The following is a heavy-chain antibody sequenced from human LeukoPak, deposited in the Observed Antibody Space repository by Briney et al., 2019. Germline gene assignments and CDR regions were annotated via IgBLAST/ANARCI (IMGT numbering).Heavy chain of an antibody. CDR1: GFTFSSYS. Sequence: GGSLRLSCAASGFTFSSYSMNWVRQAPGKGLEWVSYISSSSSTIYYADSVKGRFTISRDNAKNSLYLQMKSLRAEDTAVYYCARGDGYNFFDYWGQGTLVTVSS. V-gene: IGHV3-48*01. CDR2: ISSSSSTI. D-gene: IGHD5-24*01. J-gene: IGHJ4*02. CDR3: ARGDGYNFFDY.